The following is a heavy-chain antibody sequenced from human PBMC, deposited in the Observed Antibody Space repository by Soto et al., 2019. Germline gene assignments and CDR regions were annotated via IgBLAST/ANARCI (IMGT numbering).Heavy chain of an antibody. CDR1: GGSVSSNIYY. J-gene: IGHJ4*02. CDR2: IYYSGST. V-gene: IGHV4-31*03. Sequence: LSLTCSVSGGSVSSNIYYWTWIRQHPGKGPEWIGHIYYSGSTYYNPSLKSRVTISLDMSKNQFSLKLTSVSAADTAVYYCARGYDHDSGGYLFDYWGQGTLVTVAS. D-gene: IGHD3-22*01. CDR3: ARGYDHDSGGYLFDY.